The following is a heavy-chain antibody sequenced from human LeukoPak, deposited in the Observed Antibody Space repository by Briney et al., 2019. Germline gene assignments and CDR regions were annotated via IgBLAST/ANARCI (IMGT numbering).Heavy chain of an antibody. V-gene: IGHV3-9*01. Sequence: GGSLRLSCAASGFTFDDYAMHWVRQAPGKGLEWVSGISWNSGSIGYADSVKGRFTISRDNAKNSLYLQMNSLRAEDTAVYYCARGITMVRGGVDWFDPWGQGTLVTVSS. CDR2: ISWNSGSI. CDR3: ARGITMVRGGVDWFDP. D-gene: IGHD3-10*01. CDR1: GFTFDDYA. J-gene: IGHJ5*02.